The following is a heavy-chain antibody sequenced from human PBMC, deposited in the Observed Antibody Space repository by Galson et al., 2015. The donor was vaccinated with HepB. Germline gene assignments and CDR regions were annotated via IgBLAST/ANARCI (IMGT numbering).Heavy chain of an antibody. V-gene: IGHV3-49*03. Sequence: SLRLSCAASGFTFGDYAMSWFRQAPGKGLEWVGLIRSKAYGGTTEYAASVKGRFTISRDDSKSIAYLQMNSLKTEDTAVYYCTRARGMATIEAIDIWGQGTMVTVSS. J-gene: IGHJ3*02. CDR1: GFTFGDYA. CDR3: TRARGMATIEAIDI. D-gene: IGHD5-24*01. CDR2: IRSKAYGGTT.